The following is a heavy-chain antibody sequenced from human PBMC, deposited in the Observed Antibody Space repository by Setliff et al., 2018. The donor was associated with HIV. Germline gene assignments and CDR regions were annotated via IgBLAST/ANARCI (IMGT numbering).Heavy chain of an antibody. Sequence: GSLRLSCAASGFTFSDYYMAWIRQAPGKGLEWISFISSSGRTIYYADSLKGRFTVSRDNARNSLYLHMNSLTADDTAVYYCARAYYSSGSADYWGQGTLVTVSS. V-gene: IGHV3-11*04. J-gene: IGHJ4*02. D-gene: IGHD6-19*01. CDR3: ARAYYSSGSADY. CDR1: GFTFSDYY. CDR2: ISSSGRTI.